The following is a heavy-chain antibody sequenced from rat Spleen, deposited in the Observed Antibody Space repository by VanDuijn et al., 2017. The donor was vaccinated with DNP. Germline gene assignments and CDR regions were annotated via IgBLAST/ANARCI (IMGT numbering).Heavy chain of an antibody. V-gene: IGHV5-25*01. CDR1: GFTFSNYD. CDR2: ISTSGGST. Sequence: EVQLVESGGGLVQPGRSLKLSCAASGFTFSNYDMAWVRQAPTKGLEWVASISTSGGSTYYRDSVKGRFTVSRYNAKSTLYLQMDSLRSEDTATYYCARGTVNDYWGQGVMVTVSS. CDR3: ARGTVNDY. D-gene: IGHD1-1*01. J-gene: IGHJ2*01.